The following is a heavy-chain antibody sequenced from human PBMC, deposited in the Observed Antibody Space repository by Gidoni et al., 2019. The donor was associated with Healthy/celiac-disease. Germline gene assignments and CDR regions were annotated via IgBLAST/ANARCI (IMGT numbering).Heavy chain of an antibody. Sequence: QVQLQESVPGLVKPSETLSLTCTVSGCSISSYYCSWLRQPPGKGLEWIGYIYYSGSTSHNPSLKSRVTISGETSKNQFSLKLSSGTAADTAVYYCALGDIYGYRGLDYGGQGTLVTVSS. D-gene: IGHD5-18*01. V-gene: IGHV4-59*08. CDR2: IYYSGST. CDR1: GCSISSYY. CDR3: ALGDIYGYRGLDY. J-gene: IGHJ4*02.